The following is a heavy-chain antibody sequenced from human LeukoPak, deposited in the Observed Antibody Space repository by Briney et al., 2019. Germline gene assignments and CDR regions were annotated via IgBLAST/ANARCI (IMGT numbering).Heavy chain of an antibody. CDR1: GFTFTSSA. J-gene: IGHJ4*02. CDR2: IVVGSGNT. CDR3: AAAAGGRYYYDSSGYYGPFVY. Sequence: ASVKVSCKASGFTFTSSAMQWVRQARGQRLEWIGWIVVGSGNTNYAQKFQERVTITRDMSTRTAYMELSSLRSEDTAVYYCAAAAGGRYYYDSSGYYGPFVYWGQGTLVTVSS. V-gene: IGHV1-58*02. D-gene: IGHD3-22*01.